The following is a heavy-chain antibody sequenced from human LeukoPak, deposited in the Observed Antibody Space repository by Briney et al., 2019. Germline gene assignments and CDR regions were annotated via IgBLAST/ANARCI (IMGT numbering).Heavy chain of an antibody. CDR2: IRSTANGYAT. CDR3: TGNYYGSGSYADFDY. CDR1: GFTFSGSA. D-gene: IGHD3-10*01. J-gene: IGHJ4*02. Sequence: GGSLRLSCAASGFTFSGSALHWVRQASGKGLEWVGRIRSTANGYATAYAASVKGRFTISRDDSKNTAYLQMDSLETEDTAVYYCTGNYYGSGSYADFDYWGQGTLVTVSS. V-gene: IGHV3-73*01.